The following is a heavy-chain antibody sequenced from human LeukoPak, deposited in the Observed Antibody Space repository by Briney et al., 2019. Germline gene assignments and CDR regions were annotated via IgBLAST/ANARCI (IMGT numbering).Heavy chain of an antibody. CDR3: AKDFSGSSWYYLDY. V-gene: IGHV3-9*01. J-gene: IGHJ4*02. CDR1: GFTFDDYA. Sequence: GGSLRLSCAASGFTFDDYAMHWVRQAPGKGLEWVSGISWNSGHIDYADSVKGRFTISRDNAKNSLSLQMNSLRAEDTALYYCAKDFSGSSWYYLDYWGQGTLVTVSS. D-gene: IGHD6-13*01. CDR2: ISWNSGHI.